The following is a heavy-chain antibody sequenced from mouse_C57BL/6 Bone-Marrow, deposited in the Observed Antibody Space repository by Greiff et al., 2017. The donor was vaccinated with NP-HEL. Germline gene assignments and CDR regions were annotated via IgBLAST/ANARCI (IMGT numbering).Heavy chain of an antibody. Sequence: EVQRVESGGGLVKPGGSLKLSCAASGFTFSSYAMSWVRQTPEKRLEWVATISDGGSYTYYPDNVKGRFTIARDNAKNNLYLQMRHLKSEDTAMYYCAREGLLAWFAYWGQGTLVTVSA. J-gene: IGHJ3*01. D-gene: IGHD1-1*02. CDR3: AREGLLAWFAY. CDR1: GFTFSSYA. V-gene: IGHV5-4*01. CDR2: ISDGGSYT.